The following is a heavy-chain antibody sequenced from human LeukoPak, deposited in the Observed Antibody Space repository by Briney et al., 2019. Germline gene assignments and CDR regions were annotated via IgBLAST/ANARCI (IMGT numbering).Heavy chain of an antibody. D-gene: IGHD6-13*01. CDR3: ARVQDSSSWYEGVDY. V-gene: IGHV3-64*01. Sequence: GGSLRLSCAASGFTFSSYAMHWVRQAPGKGLEYVSAISSNGGSTYYANSVKGRFTISRDNSKNTLYLQMGSLRAEDMAVYYCARVQDSSSWYEGVDYWGQGTLVTVSS. J-gene: IGHJ4*02. CDR2: ISSNGGST. CDR1: GFTFSSYA.